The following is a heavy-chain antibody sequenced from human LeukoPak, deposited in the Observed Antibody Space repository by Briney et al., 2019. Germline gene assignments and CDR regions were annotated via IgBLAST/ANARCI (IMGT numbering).Heavy chain of an antibody. CDR2: ISSSSSYI. D-gene: IGHD3-3*01. CDR1: GFTFSSYN. CDR3: ARVGMVYDFWSGPGTYYMDV. V-gene: IGHV3-21*01. J-gene: IGHJ6*03. Sequence: PGGSLRLSCAASGFTFSSYNMNWVRQAPGKGLEWVSSISSSSSYIYYADSVKGRFTISRDNAKNSLYLQMNSLRAEDTAVYYCARVGMVYDFWSGPGTYYMDVWGKGTTVTVSS.